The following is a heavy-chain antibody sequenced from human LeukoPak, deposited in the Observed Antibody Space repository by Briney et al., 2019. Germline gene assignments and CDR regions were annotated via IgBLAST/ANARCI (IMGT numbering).Heavy chain of an antibody. D-gene: IGHD6-6*01. Sequence: KPSETLSLTCTVSDYSISSGYFWGWIRQPPGKGLEWIGSIYHSGTTYYNPSLKSRVTISVHTSKNQFSLKLTSVTAADTAVYYCARVEQLVVSGLEGFDPWGQGTLVTVSS. V-gene: IGHV4-38-2*02. CDR3: ARVEQLVVSGLEGFDP. CDR1: DYSISSGYF. J-gene: IGHJ5*02. CDR2: IYHSGTT.